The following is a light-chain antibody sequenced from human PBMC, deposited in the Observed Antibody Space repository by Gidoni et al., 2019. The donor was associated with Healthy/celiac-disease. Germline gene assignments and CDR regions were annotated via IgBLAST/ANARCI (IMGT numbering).Light chain of an antibody. V-gene: IGKV3-20*01. J-gene: IGKJ1*01. CDR3: QQYGSSPWT. CDR1: QSVSSSY. Sequence: ETVFTQSPGTLSLSPGERATPPCRASQSVSSSYLSWYQQKPGQAPRLLIYGASSRATGIPDRFSGSGSGTDFTLTISRLEPEDFAVYYCQQYGSSPWTFGQGTKVEIK. CDR2: GAS.